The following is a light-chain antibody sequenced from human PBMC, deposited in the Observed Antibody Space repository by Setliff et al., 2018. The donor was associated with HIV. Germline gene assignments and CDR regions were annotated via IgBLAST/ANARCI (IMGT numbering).Light chain of an antibody. V-gene: IGLV2-14*03. CDR3: KSYTGSSPLYV. Sequence: QSALTQPASVSGSPGQSITISCTETNSDVGGYNYVSWYQQHPGKAPKLLIYDVSDRPSGISRRFSGSKSGNTASLTISGLQAEDEADYYCKSYTGSSPLYVFGTGTKVTVL. CDR1: NSDVGGYNY. CDR2: DVS. J-gene: IGLJ1*01.